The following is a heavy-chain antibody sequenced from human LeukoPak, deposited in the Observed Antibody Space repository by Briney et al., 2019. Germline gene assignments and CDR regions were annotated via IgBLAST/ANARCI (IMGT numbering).Heavy chain of an antibody. Sequence: SETLSLTCAVYGGSFSGYYWSWIRQPPGKGLEWIGEINHSGSTNYNPSLKSRVTISVDTSKNQFSLKLSSVTAADTAVYYCARRRAYYYDSSGYYVTFFDYWGQGTLVTVSS. CDR2: INHSGST. CDR3: ARRRAYYYDSSGYYVTFFDY. CDR1: GGSFSGYY. D-gene: IGHD3-22*01. J-gene: IGHJ4*02. V-gene: IGHV4-34*01.